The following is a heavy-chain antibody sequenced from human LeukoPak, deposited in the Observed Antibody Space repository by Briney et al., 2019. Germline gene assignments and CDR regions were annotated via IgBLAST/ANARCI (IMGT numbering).Heavy chain of an antibody. D-gene: IGHD5/OR15-5a*01. CDR3: TTDSLSTKTAGGNS. V-gene: IGHV3-48*01. Sequence: GGSLRLSCAASGFTFSTYNMNWVRQAPGKGLEWISYINADSNTIQYADSVRGGFTTSRENAKNSLYLQMNSLRAEDTAVYYFTTDSLSTKTAGGNSWGQGAMVIVSS. CDR2: INADSNTI. J-gene: IGHJ4*02. CDR1: GFTFSTYN.